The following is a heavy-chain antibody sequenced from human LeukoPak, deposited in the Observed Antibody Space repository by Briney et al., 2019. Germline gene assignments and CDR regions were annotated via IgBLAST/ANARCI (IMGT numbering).Heavy chain of an antibody. CDR2: ISSYGGNK. J-gene: IGHJ4*02. CDR1: GFSFSTHA. V-gene: IGHV3-64*02. D-gene: IGHD2-15*01. CDR3: ARGFCNVDSCFEGTFGY. Sequence: GGSLRLSCAASGFSFSTHAMRWVRQAPGKGLEYVSGISSYGGNKYYADSVKGRFTISRDNSKTMVYLQMGSLRPEDMAVYYCARGFCNVDSCFEGTFGYWGQGTLVTVSS.